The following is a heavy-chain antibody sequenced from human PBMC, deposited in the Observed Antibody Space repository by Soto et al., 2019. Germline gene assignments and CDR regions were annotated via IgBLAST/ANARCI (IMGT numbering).Heavy chain of an antibody. D-gene: IGHD2-21*02. J-gene: IGHJ4*02. CDR2: INAGNGNT. Sequence: QVQLVQSGAEEKKPGASVKVSCKASGYTFTSYAMHWVRQAPGQRLEWMGRINAGNGNTKYSQKFQGRVTITRDTAARTAYRELSSLRSEDTAVYYCARSIVVVTALDYWGQGTLVTVSS. CDR1: GYTFTSYA. V-gene: IGHV1-3*05. CDR3: ARSIVVVTALDY.